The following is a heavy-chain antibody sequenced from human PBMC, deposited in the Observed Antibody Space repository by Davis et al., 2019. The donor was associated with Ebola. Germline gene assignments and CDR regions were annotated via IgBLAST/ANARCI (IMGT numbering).Heavy chain of an antibody. J-gene: IGHJ4*02. Sequence: ASVKVSCKASGYTFTSYGIIWVRQAPGQGLEWMGWISAYNGNTNYAQKLQGRVTMTTDTSTSTAYMELRSLRSDDTAVYYCARAHHYGGPAGWSVYWGQGTLVTVSS. CDR3: ARAHHYGGPAGWSVY. V-gene: IGHV1-18*01. D-gene: IGHD4-23*01. CDR1: GYTFTSYG. CDR2: ISAYNGNT.